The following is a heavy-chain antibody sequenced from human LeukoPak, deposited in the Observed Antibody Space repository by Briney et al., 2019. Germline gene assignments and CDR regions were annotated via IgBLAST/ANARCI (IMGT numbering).Heavy chain of an antibody. V-gene: IGHV1-18*01. D-gene: IGHD3-10*01. Sequence: ASVKVSCKASGYTFTSYVISWVRQAPGQGLEWMGWISAYNGNTNYAQKLQGRVTMTTDTSTSTAYMELRSLRSDDTAVYYCARDRASSGSYYPTGDYWGQGTLVTVSS. CDR3: ARDRASSGSYYPTGDY. CDR2: ISAYNGNT. J-gene: IGHJ4*02. CDR1: GYTFTSYV.